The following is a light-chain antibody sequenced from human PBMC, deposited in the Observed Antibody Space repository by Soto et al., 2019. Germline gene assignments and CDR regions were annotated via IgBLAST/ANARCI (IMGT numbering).Light chain of an antibody. CDR1: QTMTNW. CDR2: KAS. V-gene: IGKV1-5*03. J-gene: IGKJ1*01. Sequence: DIQMTQSPSTLSASVGDRVTITCRASQTMTNWLAWHKQKPGKAPKLLIYKASSLETGVPSRFSGSMSGTEFTLITSSLQPADSATYYCQQYHTYWTFGQGTKVEIK. CDR3: QQYHTYWT.